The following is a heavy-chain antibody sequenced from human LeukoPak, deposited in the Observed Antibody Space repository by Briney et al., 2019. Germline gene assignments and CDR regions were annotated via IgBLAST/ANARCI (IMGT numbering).Heavy chain of an antibody. CDR3: ARDGYDGHYNYAMDV. CDR2: ISSSSSYI. Sequence: GGSLRLSCAASGFTFSSYSMNWVRQAPGKGLEWVSSISSSSSYIYYADSVKGRFAISRDNSKNILFLQMNSLRVEDTAVYYCARDGYDGHYNYAMDVWGQGAAVTVSS. CDR1: GFTFSSYS. D-gene: IGHD5-12*01. V-gene: IGHV3-21*01. J-gene: IGHJ6*02.